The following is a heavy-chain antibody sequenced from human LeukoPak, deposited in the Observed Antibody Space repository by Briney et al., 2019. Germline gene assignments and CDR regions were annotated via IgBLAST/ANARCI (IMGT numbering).Heavy chain of an antibody. CDR1: GFTFSSYG. CDR3: AKDMGGSSSPFDY. D-gene: IGHD6-6*01. CDR2: IRYDESLK. Sequence: GGSLRLSCVASGFTFSSYGMHWVRQAPGKGLEWVAFIRYDESLKYYAHSVKGQFTVSRDNFKNTVYLQMNSLRPEDTAVYYCAKDMGGSSSPFDYWGQGTLVTVSS. V-gene: IGHV3-30*02. J-gene: IGHJ4*02.